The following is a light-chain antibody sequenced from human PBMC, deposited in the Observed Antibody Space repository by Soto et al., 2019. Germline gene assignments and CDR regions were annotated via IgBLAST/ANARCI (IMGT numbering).Light chain of an antibody. V-gene: IGLV7-46*01. J-gene: IGLJ2*01. Sequence: QAVVTQEPSLTVSPGGTVTLTCGSSTGAVTSNHHPYWFQQKAGQAPRTLIYDTSNKHSWTPARFSGSLLGDKAALTLSRAQPDDEAQYYCLLSYNAARVFGGGTKVTVL. CDR3: LLSYNAARV. CDR1: TGAVTSNHH. CDR2: DTS.